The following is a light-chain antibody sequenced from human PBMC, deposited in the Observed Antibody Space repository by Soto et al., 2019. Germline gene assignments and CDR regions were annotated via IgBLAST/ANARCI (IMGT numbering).Light chain of an antibody. CDR2: KDS. Sequence: SYELTQPPSVSVSPGQTARITCSGDALPKQYAYWYQQKPGQAPVLVIYKDSERPSGIPERFSGSSSGTTVTLTISGVQAEGAADDYCQSADSSGTYHVFGTGTKVTVL. V-gene: IGLV3-25*03. CDR1: ALPKQY. CDR3: QSADSSGTYHV. J-gene: IGLJ1*01.